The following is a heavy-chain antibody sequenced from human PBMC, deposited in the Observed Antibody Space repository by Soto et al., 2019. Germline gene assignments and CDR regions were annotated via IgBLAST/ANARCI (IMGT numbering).Heavy chain of an antibody. CDR2: ISTSSGNT. J-gene: IGHJ4*02. V-gene: IGHV1-18*01. D-gene: IGHD3-9*01. CDR1: GYTFTNYG. CDR3: AGDVDWRLDY. Sequence: QVQLVQSGGGVKKPGAPVKVSCKASGYTFTNYGISWVLQAPGQGLEWMGWISTSSGNTNYAQNFQDRVTMTTDTSTTTAYMELRSLKSDDTAVYYCAGDVDWRLDYWGQGTLVTVSS.